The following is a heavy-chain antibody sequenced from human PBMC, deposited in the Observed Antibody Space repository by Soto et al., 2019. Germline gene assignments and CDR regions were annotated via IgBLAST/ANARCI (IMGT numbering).Heavy chain of an antibody. V-gene: IGHV1-69*01. J-gene: IGHJ5*02. CDR3: ARGLSGQQWLVWFDT. D-gene: IGHD6-19*01. CDR2: TIPMFATA. CDR1: GGSFSNYI. Sequence: QVHLVQSGAEVKKPGSSVKVSCKASGGSFSNYIFAWVRQAPGQGLEWMGGTIPMFATAQYAQKLQGRVTITADEDTSTVYMDLTSLPSDDTAVDYCARGLSGQQWLVWFDTWGQGTLVTVSS.